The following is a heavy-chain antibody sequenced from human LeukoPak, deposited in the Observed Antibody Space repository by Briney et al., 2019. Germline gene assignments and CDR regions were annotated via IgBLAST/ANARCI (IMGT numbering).Heavy chain of an antibody. Sequence: GGSLRLSCAASGFTFSSYAMHWVRQAPGKGLEWVSSITASSTAIYSADSVKGRFTISRDNAKNFLYLQMNSLRAEDTAVYYCARTYYDILTGYNPYFDYWGQGILVTVSS. J-gene: IGHJ4*02. V-gene: IGHV3-21*01. CDR2: ITASSTAI. CDR3: ARTYYDILTGYNPYFDY. CDR1: GFTFSSYA. D-gene: IGHD3-9*01.